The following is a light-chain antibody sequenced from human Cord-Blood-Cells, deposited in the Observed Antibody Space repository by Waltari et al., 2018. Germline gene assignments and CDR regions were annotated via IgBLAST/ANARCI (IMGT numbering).Light chain of an antibody. CDR2: DAS. J-gene: IGKJ4*01. Sequence: DIVLTQPPATLSLSPGERAPLSCRASQSVSSYLAWYQQKPGQAPRLLIYDASNRATGIPARFSGSGSGTDFTLTISSLEPEDFAVYYWQQRSNWLTFGGGTKVEIK. V-gene: IGKV3-11*01. CDR1: QSVSSY. CDR3: QQRSNWLT.